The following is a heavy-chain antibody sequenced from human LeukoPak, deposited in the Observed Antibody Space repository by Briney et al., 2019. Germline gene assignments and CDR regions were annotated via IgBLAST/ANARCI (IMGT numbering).Heavy chain of an antibody. CDR2: MNPNSGNT. D-gene: IGHD6-6*01. CDR3: ARAQTWKRIAARPRPREDY. J-gene: IGHJ4*02. Sequence: ASVKVSFKASGYTFTSYDINWVRQAPGQGLEWMGWMNPNSGNTGYAQKFQGRVTMTRNTSISTAYMELSSLRSEDTAVYYCARAQTWKRIAARPRPREDYWGQGTLVTVSS. V-gene: IGHV1-8*01. CDR1: GYTFTSYD.